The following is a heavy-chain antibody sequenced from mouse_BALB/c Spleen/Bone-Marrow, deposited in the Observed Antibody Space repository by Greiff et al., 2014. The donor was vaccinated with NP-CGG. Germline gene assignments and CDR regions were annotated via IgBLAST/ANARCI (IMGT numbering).Heavy chain of an antibody. CDR2: ISDGGTYT. D-gene: IGHD2-14*01. CDR3: ERDGDYRFACFTY. V-gene: IGHV5-4*02. Sequence: EVKLVESGGGLVKPGGSLKLSCAASGFTFSDYYIYWVRQTPEKRLEWVATISDGGTYTYYPDTVKGRFAISRDNAKNNLYLQMNGLKSEDTAMYYCERDGDYRFACFTYWGQGTLVTVSA. J-gene: IGHJ3*01. CDR1: GFTFSDYY.